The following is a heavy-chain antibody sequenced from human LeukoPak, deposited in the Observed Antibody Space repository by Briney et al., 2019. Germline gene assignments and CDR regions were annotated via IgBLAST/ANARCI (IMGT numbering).Heavy chain of an antibody. Sequence: GGSLRLSCAASGFTFSRYAMSWVRQAPGKGLEWVSAISGSGGNTYYADSVKGRFTISRDSSKNTLYLQMNSLRAEDTAVYYCAREAYDFWSGYYYYYYYGMDVWGQGTTVTVSS. CDR3: AREAYDFWSGYYYYYYYGMDV. J-gene: IGHJ6*02. CDR2: ISGSGGNT. D-gene: IGHD3-3*01. V-gene: IGHV3-23*01. CDR1: GFTFSRYA.